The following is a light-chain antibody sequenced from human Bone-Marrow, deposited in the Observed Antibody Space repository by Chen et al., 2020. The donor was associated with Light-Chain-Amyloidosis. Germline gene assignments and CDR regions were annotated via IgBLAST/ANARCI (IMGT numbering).Light chain of an antibody. CDR3: QSADSSGTYEVI. J-gene: IGLJ2*01. Sequence: SYELTQPPSVSVSPGQTARITCSGDDLPTKYAYWYQQKPGQAPVLVIHRDTERPSGISELFSGSSSGTTATLTIRGVRAEDEADYHCQSADSSGTYEVIFGGGTKLTVL. V-gene: IGLV3-25*03. CDR2: RDT. CDR1: DLPTKY.